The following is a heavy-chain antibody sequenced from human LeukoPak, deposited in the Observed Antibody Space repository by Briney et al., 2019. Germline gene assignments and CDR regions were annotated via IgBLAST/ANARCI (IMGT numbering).Heavy chain of an antibody. CDR1: GYSISSGYY. Sequence: SETLSLTCAVSGYSISSGYYWGWIRQPPGKGLEWIGSIYHSGSTYYNPSLKSRVTISVDTSKNQFSLKLSSVTAADTAVYYCARQRDSSSNAHFGYWGQGTLVTVVS. J-gene: IGHJ4*02. CDR2: IYHSGST. V-gene: IGHV4-38-2*01. D-gene: IGHD6-13*01. CDR3: ARQRDSSSNAHFGY.